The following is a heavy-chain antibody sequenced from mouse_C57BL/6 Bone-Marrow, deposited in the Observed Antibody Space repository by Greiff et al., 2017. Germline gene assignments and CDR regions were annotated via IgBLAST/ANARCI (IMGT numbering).Heavy chain of an antibody. CDR1: GFTFSSYA. V-gene: IGHV5-4*01. J-gene: IGHJ2*01. D-gene: IGHD1-1*01. Sequence: EVKLVESGGGLVKPGGSLKLSCAASGFTFSSYAMSWVRQTPEKRLEWVATISDGGSYTYYPDNVKGRFTISRDNAKNNLYLQMSHLKSEDTAMYYCARDRVYGFDYWGQGTTLTVSS. CDR3: ARDRVYGFDY. CDR2: ISDGGSYT.